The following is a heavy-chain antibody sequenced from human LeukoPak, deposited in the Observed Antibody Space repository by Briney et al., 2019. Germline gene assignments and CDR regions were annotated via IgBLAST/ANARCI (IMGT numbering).Heavy chain of an antibody. CDR1: GYTFTGYY. Sequence: ASVKVSCKASGYTFTGYYMHWVRQAPGQGLEWMGWINPNSGGTNYAQKFQGRVTMTRDTSISTAYMELSRLRSDDTAVYYCARVKVRGPNWFDPWGQGTLVTVSS. V-gene: IGHV1-2*02. CDR3: ARVKVRGPNWFDP. D-gene: IGHD3-10*01. CDR2: INPNSGGT. J-gene: IGHJ5*02.